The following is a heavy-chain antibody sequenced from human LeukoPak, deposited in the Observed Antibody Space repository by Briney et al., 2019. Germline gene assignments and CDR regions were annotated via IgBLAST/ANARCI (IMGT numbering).Heavy chain of an antibody. CDR3: ARVLVLAPDY. Sequence: GGALILSCAASGFNFSSYSMNWVRQAPGKGLEWVSSISSSSSYIYYADSVKGRFTISRDNAKNSLYLQMNSLRAEDTAVYYCARVLVLAPDYWGQGTLVTVSS. J-gene: IGHJ4*02. CDR2: ISSSSSYI. V-gene: IGHV3-21*01. D-gene: IGHD3-3*01. CDR1: GFNFSSYS.